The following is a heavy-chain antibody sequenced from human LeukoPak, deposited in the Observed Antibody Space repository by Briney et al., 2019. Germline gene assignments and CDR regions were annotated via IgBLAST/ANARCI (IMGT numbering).Heavy chain of an antibody. V-gene: IGHV1-46*03. CDR3: AREGAPSYYDFWSGYQWYFDL. D-gene: IGHD3-3*01. J-gene: IGHJ2*01. Sequence: ASVKVSCKASGYTFTSYYMHWVRQAPGRGLEWMGIINPSGGSTSYAQKFQGRVTMTRDTSTSTVYMELSSLRSEDTAVYYCAREGAPSYYDFWSGYQWYFDLWGRGTLVTVSS. CDR1: GYTFTSYY. CDR2: INPSGGST.